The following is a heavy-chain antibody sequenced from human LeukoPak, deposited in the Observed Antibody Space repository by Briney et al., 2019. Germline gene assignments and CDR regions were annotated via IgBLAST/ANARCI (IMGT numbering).Heavy chain of an antibody. J-gene: IGHJ5*02. D-gene: IGHD3-10*01. CDR2: IYYSGST. CDR1: GGSISSGGYY. Sequence: ASETLSLTCTVSGGSISSGGYYWSWIRQPPGKGLEWIGSIYYSGSTYYNPSLKSRVTISVDTSKNQFSLKLSSVTAADTAVYYCARPLWFGELLAFDPWGQGTLVTVSS. CDR3: ARPLWFGELLAFDP. V-gene: IGHV4-39*01.